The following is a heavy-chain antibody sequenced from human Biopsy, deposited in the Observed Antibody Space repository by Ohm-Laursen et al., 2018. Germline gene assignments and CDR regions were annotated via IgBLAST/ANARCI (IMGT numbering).Heavy chain of an antibody. CDR1: GGTFSNYA. CDR2: IIAVSGLV. Sequence: ASVKVSCKASGGTFSNYAISWVRQAPGEGLGWMGGIIAVSGLVNYAPKFQGRVSITADKSATTAYMELSNLKSEDTAVYYCATPFQYYDSWGGYPPFDHWGQGTLVTVS. J-gene: IGHJ4*02. V-gene: IGHV1-69*10. D-gene: IGHD3-3*01. CDR3: ATPFQYYDSWGGYPPFDH.